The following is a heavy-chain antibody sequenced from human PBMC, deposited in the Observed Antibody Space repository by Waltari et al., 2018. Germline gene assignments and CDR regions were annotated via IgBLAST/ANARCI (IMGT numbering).Heavy chain of an antibody. Sequence: QVQLQQWGAGLLKPSETLSLTCAVYGGSFSGYYWRWIRQSPGKGLEWIGEINHSGSTNYSPSLKSRVTISGDTSKNQFSLKVSSVTAADTAVYYCARQFSSGWYSEYWGQGTLVTVSS. CDR3: ARQFSSGWYSEY. D-gene: IGHD6-19*01. V-gene: IGHV4-34*01. CDR2: INHSGST. CDR1: GGSFSGYY. J-gene: IGHJ4*02.